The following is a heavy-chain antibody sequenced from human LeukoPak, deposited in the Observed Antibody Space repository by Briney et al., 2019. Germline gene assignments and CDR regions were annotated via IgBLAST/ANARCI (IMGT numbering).Heavy chain of an antibody. CDR2: IWYDGSNK. D-gene: IGHD6-19*01. CDR1: GFTFSSYG. Sequence: GGSLRLSCAASGFTFSSYGMHWVRQAPGKGLEWVAVIWYDGSNKYYADSVKGRFTISRDNSKNTLYLQMNSLRAEDTAVYYCARDVGRASGWIFFGYWGQGTLVTVSS. V-gene: IGHV3-33*01. CDR3: ARDVGRASGWIFFGY. J-gene: IGHJ4*02.